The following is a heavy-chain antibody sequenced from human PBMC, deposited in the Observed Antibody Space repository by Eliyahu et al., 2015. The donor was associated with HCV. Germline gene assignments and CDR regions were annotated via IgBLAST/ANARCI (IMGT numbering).Heavy chain of an antibody. CDR2: ISYDGSNK. CDR3: ARAYSSSWYCGY. V-gene: IGHV3-30-3*01. D-gene: IGHD6-13*01. CDR1: GFTFSSYT. Sequence: QVQLVESGGGVVQPGRSLRLSCAASGFTFSSYTMHWVRQAPGKGPEWVAVISYDGSNKYYADSVKGRFTISRDNSKNTLYLQMNSLRAEDTALYYCARAYSSSWYCGYWGQGTLVTVSS. J-gene: IGHJ4*02.